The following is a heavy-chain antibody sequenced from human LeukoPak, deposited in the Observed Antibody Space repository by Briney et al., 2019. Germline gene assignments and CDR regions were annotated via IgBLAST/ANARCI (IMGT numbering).Heavy chain of an antibody. Sequence: ASVKVSCKASGYTFTDYYLHWVRQAPGQGLEWMGRINPNSGGTNSAQKFQGRVTMTRDTSISTAYMELSRLRSDDTAVYYCARGGRDILTGYYTDFYYGMDVWGQGTTVTVSS. CDR3: ARGGRDILTGYYTDFYYGMDV. CDR2: INPNSGGT. D-gene: IGHD3-9*01. V-gene: IGHV1-2*06. J-gene: IGHJ6*02. CDR1: GYTFTDYY.